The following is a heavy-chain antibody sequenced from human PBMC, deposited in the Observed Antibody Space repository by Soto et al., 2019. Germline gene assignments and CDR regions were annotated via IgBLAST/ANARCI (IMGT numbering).Heavy chain of an antibody. J-gene: IGHJ1*01. CDR2: ISGSGGST. CDR1: GFTFSSYA. V-gene: IGHV3-23*01. Sequence: GGSLRLSCAASGFTFSSYAMSWVRQAPGKGLEWVSAISGSGGSTYYADSVKGRFTISRDNSKNTLYLQMNSLRAEDTAVYYCAKDHTSSGWAVEYFQHWGQGTLVTVSS. D-gene: IGHD6-19*01. CDR3: AKDHTSSGWAVEYFQH.